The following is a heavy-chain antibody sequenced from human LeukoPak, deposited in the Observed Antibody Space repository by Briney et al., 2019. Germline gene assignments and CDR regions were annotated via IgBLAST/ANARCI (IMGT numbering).Heavy chain of an antibody. J-gene: IGHJ4*02. D-gene: IGHD2-2*01. CDR1: GFTFSTYA. V-gene: IGHV3-23*01. CDR3: AKTTEGYCSSTSCDRFVYFDY. Sequence: GESLRLSCAASGFTFSTYAMSWVRQAPGKGLEWVSAISGSGGSTYYADSVKGRFTISRDNSKNTLYLQMNSLRAEDTAVYYCAKTTEGYCSSTSCDRFVYFDYWGQGTLVTVSS. CDR2: ISGSGGST.